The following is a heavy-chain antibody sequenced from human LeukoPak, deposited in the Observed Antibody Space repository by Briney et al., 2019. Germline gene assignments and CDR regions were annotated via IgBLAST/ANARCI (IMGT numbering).Heavy chain of an antibody. CDR2: IKSDGTGI. D-gene: IGHD3-3*01. CDR1: GFTFSNYW. V-gene: IGHV3-74*01. Sequence: PGGSLRLSCTTSGFTFSNYWMYWVRQAPGKGLMWVSRIKSDGTGITYTDSVEGRFTTSRDNAKNTLYLQMNSLRDEDTAVYYCVRGQTIGYWGQGTLVTVSS. CDR3: VRGQTIGY. J-gene: IGHJ4*02.